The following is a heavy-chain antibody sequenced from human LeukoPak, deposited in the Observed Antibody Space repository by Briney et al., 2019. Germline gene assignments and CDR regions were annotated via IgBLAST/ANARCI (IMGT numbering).Heavy chain of an antibody. Sequence: SETLSLTCTVSGGSISSSSYYWGWIRQPPGKGLEWIGSIYYSGSTYYNPSLKSRVTISVDTSKNQFSLKLSSVTAADTAVYYCARAARRGEWFDPWGQGTLVTVSS. CDR2: IYYSGST. J-gene: IGHJ5*02. CDR1: GGSISSSSYY. V-gene: IGHV4-39*01. CDR3: ARAARRGEWFDP. D-gene: IGHD3-10*01.